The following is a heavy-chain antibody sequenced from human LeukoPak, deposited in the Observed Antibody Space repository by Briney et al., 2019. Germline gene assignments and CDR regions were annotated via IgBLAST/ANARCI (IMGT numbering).Heavy chain of an antibody. Sequence: PGGSLGLSCAGPGFMFHDYAIHWVRHAPGKGLEWVSLISGDGGSTFYADSVKGRFTISRDNSKNSLYLQMNSLRSDDTALYYCARESESSGWYDYWGQGTLVTVSS. CDR2: ISGDGGST. D-gene: IGHD6-19*01. V-gene: IGHV3-43*02. CDR3: ARESESSGWYDY. CDR1: GFMFHDYA. J-gene: IGHJ4*02.